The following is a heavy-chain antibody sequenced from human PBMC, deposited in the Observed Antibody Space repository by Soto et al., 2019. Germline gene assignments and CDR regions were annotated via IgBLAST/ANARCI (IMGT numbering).Heavy chain of an antibody. V-gene: IGHV6-1*01. J-gene: IGHJ4*02. D-gene: IGHD2-2*01. CDR2: TYYRSKWYY. CDR3: AGAADLNFDY. CDR1: GDSVSSNSAA. Sequence: SQTLSLTCAISGDSVSSNSAAWNWIRQSPSRGLEWLGRTYYRSKWYYNYAVSVKSRITINPDTSKNQFSLQLNSVTLEDTAVYYCAGAADLNFDYWGQGILVTISS.